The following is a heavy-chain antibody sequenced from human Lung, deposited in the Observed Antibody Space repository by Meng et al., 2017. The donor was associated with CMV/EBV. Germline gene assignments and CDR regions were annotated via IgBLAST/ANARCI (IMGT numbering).Heavy chain of an antibody. D-gene: IGHD2-2*01. CDR1: GFTFSDHW. CDR2: IKHDGNQA. J-gene: IGHJ3*01. V-gene: IGHV3-7*01. CDR3: ARILGCESTRCYEGAFDL. Sequence: GESLKIPREDSGFTFSDHWMGWVRQAPGKGLEWVANIKHDGNQAYYVDSLKGRFTISRDKTRRALYLHLNSLRVEDTAVYYCARILGCESTRCYEGAFDLWGQGXMVTVSS.